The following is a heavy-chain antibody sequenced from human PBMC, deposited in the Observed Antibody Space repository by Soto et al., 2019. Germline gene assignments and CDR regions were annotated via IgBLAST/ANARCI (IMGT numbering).Heavy chain of an antibody. V-gene: IGHV3-23*01. Sequence: EVQLLESGGGLVQPGGSLRLSCAASGFTFSSYAMSWVRQAPGKGLEWVSAISGSGGSTYYADSVKGGFSISRDNSKNTLYLQMNSLRAEDTAVYYCAKDRIGFLEWLFHFDYWGQGTLVTVSS. CDR2: ISGSGGST. CDR1: GFTFSSYA. D-gene: IGHD3-3*01. J-gene: IGHJ4*02. CDR3: AKDRIGFLEWLFHFDY.